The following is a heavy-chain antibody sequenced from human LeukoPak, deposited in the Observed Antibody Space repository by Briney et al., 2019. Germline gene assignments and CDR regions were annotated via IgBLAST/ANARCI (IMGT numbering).Heavy chain of an antibody. CDR2: ISWNSGSI. J-gene: IGHJ4*02. CDR3: AKDSSGDGYEYYFDY. Sequence: GRSLRLSCAASGFTFDDYAMHWVRQAPGKGLEWVPGISWNSGSIDYADSVKGRFTISRDNAKNSLYLQMNSLRAEDTALYYCAKDSSGDGYEYYFDYWGQGTLVTVSS. V-gene: IGHV3-9*01. CDR1: GFTFDDYA. D-gene: IGHD5-24*01.